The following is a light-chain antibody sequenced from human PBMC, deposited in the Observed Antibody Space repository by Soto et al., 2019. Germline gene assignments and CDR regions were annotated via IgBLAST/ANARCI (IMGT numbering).Light chain of an antibody. J-gene: IGKJ3*01. Sequence: DIQMTQSPSSLSASVGDRVTITCRASQSINSYLNWYQQKPGKAPKLLIYTTSTLQTGVPSRFSGSGTGTDFTLTISSLQPEDFATYVCQQSYSPKFTFGPGTKVAIK. CDR2: TTS. V-gene: IGKV1-39*01. CDR1: QSINSY. CDR3: QQSYSPKFT.